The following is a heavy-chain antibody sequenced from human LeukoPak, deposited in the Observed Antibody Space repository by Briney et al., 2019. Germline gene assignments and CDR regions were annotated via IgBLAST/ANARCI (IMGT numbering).Heavy chain of an antibody. CDR1: GYTFTSYG. V-gene: IGHV1-18*01. Sequence: ASVKVSCKASGYTFTSYGISWVRQAPGQGLEWMGRISAYNGNTNYAQKLQGRVTMTTDTSTSTAYMELRSLRSDDTAVYYCARVLLGPMYYYDSSGPFDYWGQGTLVTVSS. CDR3: ARVLLGPMYYYDSSGPFDY. CDR2: ISAYNGNT. J-gene: IGHJ4*02. D-gene: IGHD3-22*01.